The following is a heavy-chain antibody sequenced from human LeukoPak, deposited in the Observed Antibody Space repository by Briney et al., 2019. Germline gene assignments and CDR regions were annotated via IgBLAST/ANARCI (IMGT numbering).Heavy chain of an antibody. CDR1: GFTLSNYA. V-gene: IGHV3-23*01. CDR3: AKEAWLTGWNYYFDY. CDR2: IRGSGGST. Sequence: AGSLRLSGAASGFTLSNYAMSWVRQAPGKGLEWVSAIRGSGGSTYYADSVKGRFTISSDNSKNTLYLQMNSLRAEDTSVYYCAKEAWLTGWNYYFDYWGQGTLVTVFS. D-gene: IGHD5-12*01. J-gene: IGHJ4*02.